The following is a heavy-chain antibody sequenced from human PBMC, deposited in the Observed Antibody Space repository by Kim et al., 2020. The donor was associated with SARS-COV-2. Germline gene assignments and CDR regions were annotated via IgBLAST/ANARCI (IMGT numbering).Heavy chain of an antibody. Sequence: GGSLRLSCAASGFTFSVYAISWVRQAPGKGLEWVSSISGSGSRTHYADSVKGRFTISRDNSKNTLYLQVNSLRADDTAVYYCAKDRYTDPVYFFDYWGKGALVTVSS. CDR3: AKDRYTDPVYFFDY. J-gene: IGHJ4*02. V-gene: IGHV3-23*01. D-gene: IGHD3-9*01. CDR2: ISGSGSRT. CDR1: GFTFSVYA.